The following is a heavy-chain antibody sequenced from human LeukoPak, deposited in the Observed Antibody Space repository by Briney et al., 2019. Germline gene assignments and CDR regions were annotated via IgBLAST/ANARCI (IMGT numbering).Heavy chain of an antibody. D-gene: IGHD6-6*01. Sequence: ASVKVSCEASGYTFTSYGISWVRQASGQGLEWMGWISAYNGNTNYAQKLQGRVTMTTDTSTSTAYMVLRSLRSDDTAVYYCARDGPKRYSSSSRGYFDYWGQGTLVTVSS. CDR2: ISAYNGNT. CDR3: ARDGPKRYSSSSRGYFDY. J-gene: IGHJ4*02. V-gene: IGHV1-18*01. CDR1: GYTFTSYG.